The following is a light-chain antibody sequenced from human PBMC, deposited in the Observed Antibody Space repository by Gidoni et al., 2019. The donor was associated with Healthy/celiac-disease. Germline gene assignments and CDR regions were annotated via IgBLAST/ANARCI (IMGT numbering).Light chain of an antibody. CDR1: QGISSA. Sequence: GDRVTITCRASQGISSALAWYQQKPGKAPKLLIYDASSLESGVPSRFSGSGSGTDFTLTISSLQPEDFATYYCQQFNTAFGQGTRLEIK. CDR3: QQFNTA. CDR2: DAS. J-gene: IGKJ5*01. V-gene: IGKV1-13*02.